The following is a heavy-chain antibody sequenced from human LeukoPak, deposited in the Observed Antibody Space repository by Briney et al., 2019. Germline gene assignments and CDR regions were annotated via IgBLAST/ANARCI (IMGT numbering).Heavy chain of an antibody. V-gene: IGHV1-8*02. Sequence: ASVKVSCKASGYTFSNYGISWVRQAPGQGLEWMGWMNPNSGNTGYAQKFQGRVTMTRNTSISTAYMELSSLRSEDTAVYYCARDSSSWYGAIYYYYYMDVWGKGTTVTISS. CDR1: GYTFSNYG. J-gene: IGHJ6*03. CDR2: MNPNSGNT. D-gene: IGHD6-13*01. CDR3: ARDSSSWYGAIYYYYYMDV.